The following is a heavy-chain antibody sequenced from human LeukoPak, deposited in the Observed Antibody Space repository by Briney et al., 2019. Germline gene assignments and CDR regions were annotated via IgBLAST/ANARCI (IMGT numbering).Heavy chain of an antibody. Sequence: GGSLRLSCAASGFTFSSFAMSWVRQAPGKGLEWVSGISGGGGTTYYADSVKGRFTLSRDNSKSTLYLQMTSLRAEDTAVYYCAHHRGSLDSNTEHFQHWGQGTLVMVSS. D-gene: IGHD1-26*01. CDR2: ISGGGGTT. J-gene: IGHJ1*01. CDR3: AHHRGSLDSNTEHFQH. CDR1: GFTFSSFA. V-gene: IGHV3-23*01.